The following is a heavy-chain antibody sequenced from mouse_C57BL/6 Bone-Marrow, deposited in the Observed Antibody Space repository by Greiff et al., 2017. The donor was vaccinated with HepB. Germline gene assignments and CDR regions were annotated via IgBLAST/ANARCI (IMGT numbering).Heavy chain of an antibody. CDR2: IRSKSNNYAT. CDR1: GFSFNTYA. D-gene: IGHD5-1*01. CDR3: VRLPTPYAMDY. Sequence: EVKVVESGGGLVQPKGSLKLSCAASGFSFNTYAMNWVRQAPGKGLEWVARIRSKSNNYATYYADSVKDRFTISRDDSESMLYLQMNNLKTEDTAMYYCVRLPTPYAMDYWGQGTSVTVSS. J-gene: IGHJ4*01. V-gene: IGHV10-1*01.